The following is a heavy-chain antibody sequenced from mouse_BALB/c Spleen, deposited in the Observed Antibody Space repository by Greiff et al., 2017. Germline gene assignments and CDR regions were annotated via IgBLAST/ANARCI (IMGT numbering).Heavy chain of an antibody. CDR3: ARTGRDYAMDY. CDR1: GYTFTDYW. V-gene: IGHV1-69*01. Sequence: QVQLQQSGAELVMPGASVKMSCKASGYTFTDYWMHWVKQRPGQGLEWIGAIDTSDSYTSYNQKFKGKATLTVDESSSTAYMQLSSLTSEDSAVYYCARTGRDYAMDYWGQGTSVTVSS. CDR2: IDTSDSYT. J-gene: IGHJ4*01.